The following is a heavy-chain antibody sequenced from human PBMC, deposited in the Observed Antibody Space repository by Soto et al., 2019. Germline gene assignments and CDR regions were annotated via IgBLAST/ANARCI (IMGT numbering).Heavy chain of an antibody. CDR3: ARPYEGGYSSNHHYYYALDV. Sequence: SVKVSCKISGGTFSRYSISWVRQAPGQGLEWMGGIVPIFRTRNYAQKFQDRVTVTTDESATTAHMELSNLRSEDTAVYYCARPYEGGYSSNHHYYYALDVWGQGTAVTVSS. CDR1: GGTFSRYS. D-gene: IGHD3-22*01. CDR2: IVPIFRTR. J-gene: IGHJ6*02. V-gene: IGHV1-69*05.